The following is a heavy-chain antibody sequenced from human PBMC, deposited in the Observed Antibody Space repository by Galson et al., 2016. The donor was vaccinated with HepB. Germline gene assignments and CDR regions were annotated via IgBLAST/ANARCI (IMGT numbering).Heavy chain of an antibody. CDR3: ARAGLGTKASFDY. D-gene: IGHD1-7*01. CDR2: VYRGKT. J-gene: IGHJ4*02. V-gene: IGHV4-39*01. Sequence: SETLSLTCTVSDGSISNSGFSWGWIRQPPGKGLEWIGTVYRGKTHYNPSLGGRVTISVGMSTDLLSLKLTSLTAADTAVYYCARAGLGTKASFDYWGQGTLVAVSS. CDR1: DGSISNSGFS.